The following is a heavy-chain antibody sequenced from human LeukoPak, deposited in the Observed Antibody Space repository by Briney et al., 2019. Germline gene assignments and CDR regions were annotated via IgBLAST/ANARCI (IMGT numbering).Heavy chain of an antibody. CDR3: AIGFLDYYHFDY. V-gene: IGHV4-30-4*08. CDR1: GGSISSGGYY. D-gene: IGHD3-10*01. J-gene: IGHJ4*02. CDR2: IYYSGST. Sequence: SQTLSLTCTVSGGSISSGGYYWSWIRQHPGKGLEWIGYIYYSGSTYYNPSLKSRVTISVDTSKNQFSLKLSSVTAADTAVYYCAIGFLDYYHFDYWGQGTLVTVSS.